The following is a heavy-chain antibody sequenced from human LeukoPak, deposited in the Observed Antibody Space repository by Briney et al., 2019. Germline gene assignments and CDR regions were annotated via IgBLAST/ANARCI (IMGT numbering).Heavy chain of an antibody. CDR1: GFNFSDYY. Sequence: GSLRLSCAASGFNFSDYYMSWIRQAPGKGLEWVSYISSSGSIYYADSVKGRFTISRDNAKTSLYLQMISLRADDTALYYCARVRRDTAMVNYMDVWGKGTTVTISS. V-gene: IGHV3-11*04. CDR2: ISSSGSI. D-gene: IGHD5-18*01. CDR3: ARVRRDTAMVNYMDV. J-gene: IGHJ6*03.